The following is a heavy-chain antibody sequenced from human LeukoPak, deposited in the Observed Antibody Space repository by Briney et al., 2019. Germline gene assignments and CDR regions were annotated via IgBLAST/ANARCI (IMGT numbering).Heavy chain of an antibody. Sequence: GGSLRLSCATSGLTFRTTWMHWVRQAPGKGLMWVSRMNGEGTAIDYADSVKGRFTVSRDYAKNTLYLQMNNLRTEDTALYFCATARNFRFEYWGQGSLVIVSA. CDR2: MNGEGTAI. CDR3: ATARNFRFEY. CDR1: GLTFRTTW. D-gene: IGHD1-7*01. V-gene: IGHV3-74*01. J-gene: IGHJ4*02.